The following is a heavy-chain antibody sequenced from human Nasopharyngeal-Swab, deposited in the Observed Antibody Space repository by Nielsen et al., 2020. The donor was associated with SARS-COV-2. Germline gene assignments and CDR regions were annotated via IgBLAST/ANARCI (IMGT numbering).Heavy chain of an antibody. CDR3: ARGGNYDIWSGYYPNSYYYYYGMDV. Sequence: GSLRRSCTGAGGSIRTYYGSWMRQPQGKGLAWIGYIYYSGSTNYNPSLKSRVTISVDTSKNQFSLKLSSVTAADTAVYYCARGGNYDIWSGYYPNSYYYYYGMDVWGQGTTVTVSS. J-gene: IGHJ6*02. CDR2: IYYSGST. V-gene: IGHV4-59*01. D-gene: IGHD3-3*01. CDR1: GGSIRTYY.